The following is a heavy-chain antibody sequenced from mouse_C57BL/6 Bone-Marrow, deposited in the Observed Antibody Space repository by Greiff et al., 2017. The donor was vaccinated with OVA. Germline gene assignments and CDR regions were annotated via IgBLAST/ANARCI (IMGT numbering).Heavy chain of an antibody. CDR1: GYSITSGYY. V-gene: IGHV3-6*01. CDR3: ARAGFSRGYAMDY. J-gene: IGHJ4*01. CDR2: ISYDGSN. D-gene: IGHD6-1*01. Sequence: EVQLQQSGPGLVKPSQSLSLTCSVTGYSITSGYYWNWIRQFPGNKLEWMGYISYDGSNNYNPSLKNRISITRDTSKNQFFLKLNSVTTEDTATYYCARAGFSRGYAMDYWGQGTSVTVSS.